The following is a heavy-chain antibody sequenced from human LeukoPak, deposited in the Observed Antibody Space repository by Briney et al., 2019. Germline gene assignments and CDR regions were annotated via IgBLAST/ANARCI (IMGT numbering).Heavy chain of an antibody. J-gene: IGHJ4*02. CDR2: ISAYNGNT. V-gene: IGHV1-18*01. CDR3: AKSPVYYYDGSGYPYYFDY. CDR1: GYTFTSYG. Sequence: ASVKVSCKASGYTFTSYGISWVGQAPGQGLEWMGWISAYNGNTNYAQKLQGRVTMTTDTSTSTAYMELRSLRSDDTAGYYCAKSPVYYYDGSGYPYYFDYWGQGTLVTVSS. D-gene: IGHD3-22*01.